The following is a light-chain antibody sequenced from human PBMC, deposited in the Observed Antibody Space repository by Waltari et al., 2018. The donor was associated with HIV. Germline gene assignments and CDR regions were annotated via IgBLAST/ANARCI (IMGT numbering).Light chain of an antibody. V-gene: IGKV3-20*01. J-gene: IGKJ2*01. Sequence: IVLTQSPGSLSLSPGDGATLSCRASQSVTASYLAWYQQKPGQAPRLLIYAASSRATGIPDRFSGSGSGTDFTLTVSRLESEDFAVYYCQQYGSSPYTFGQGTKLEIK. CDR2: AAS. CDR3: QQYGSSPYT. CDR1: QSVTASY.